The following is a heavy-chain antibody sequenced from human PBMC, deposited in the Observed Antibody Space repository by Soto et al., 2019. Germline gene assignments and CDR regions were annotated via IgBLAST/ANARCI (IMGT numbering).Heavy chain of an antibody. CDR3: ATGRGYWALEVYVMDV. V-gene: IGHV1-24*01. CDR2: FDPEDGET. J-gene: IGHJ6*01. CDR1: GYTLTELS. Sequence: ASVKVSCKVSGYTLTELSMHWVRQAPGKGLEWMGGFDPEDGETIYAQKFQGRVTMTEDTSTDTAYMELSSLRSEDTAVYYCATGRGYWALEVYVMDVWPQGSTVTVSS. D-gene: IGHD2-15*01.